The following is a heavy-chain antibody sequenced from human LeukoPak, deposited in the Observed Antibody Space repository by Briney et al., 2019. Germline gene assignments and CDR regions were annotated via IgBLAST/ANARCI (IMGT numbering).Heavy chain of an antibody. J-gene: IGHJ4*02. CDR2: IYYSGST. V-gene: IGHV4-59*01. CDR3: ARDIRFYDNSRYFYFDY. D-gene: IGHD3-22*01. CDR1: GGSISGYY. Sequence: SETLSLTCTVSGGSISGYYWSWIRQSPGKGLECIGYIYYSGSTNYSPSFESRVTISVDTSKNQFSLKLRSLTAADTAVYFCARDIRFYDNSRYFYFDYWGQGALVTVAS.